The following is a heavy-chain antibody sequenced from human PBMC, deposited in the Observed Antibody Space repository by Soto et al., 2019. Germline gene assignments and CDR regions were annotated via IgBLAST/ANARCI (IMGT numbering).Heavy chain of an antibody. CDR1: GYTFTSYG. Sequence: QVQLVQSGAEVKKPGASVKVSCKASGYTFTSYGISWVRQAPGQGLEWMGWISAYNGNTNYAQKLQGRVTMTTDTSTRTAYMEMRSLRSDDTAVYYCARDSPYYYDSSGYYPYDAFDIWGQGTMVTVSS. J-gene: IGHJ3*02. V-gene: IGHV1-18*04. D-gene: IGHD3-22*01. CDR2: ISAYNGNT. CDR3: ARDSPYYYDSSGYYPYDAFDI.